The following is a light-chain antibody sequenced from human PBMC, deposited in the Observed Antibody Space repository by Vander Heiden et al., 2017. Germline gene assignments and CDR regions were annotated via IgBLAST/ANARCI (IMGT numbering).Light chain of an antibody. Sequence: QSALTQPASVSGSPGQSITISCPGTSSDVGGYNYVSWYQQQPGKAPKLMIYDVSNRPSGVSNRFSGSKSGNTASLTIAGLQAEDEADYYCSSYRSSSTYVFGTGTKVTVL. V-gene: IGLV2-14*01. J-gene: IGLJ1*01. CDR2: DVS. CDR1: SSDVGGYNY. CDR3: SSYRSSSTYV.